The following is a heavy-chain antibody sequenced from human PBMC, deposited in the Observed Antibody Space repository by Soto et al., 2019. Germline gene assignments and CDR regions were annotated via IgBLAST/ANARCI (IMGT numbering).Heavy chain of an antibody. CDR1: GYTLTELS. D-gene: IGHD6-19*01. Sequence: ASVKVSCKVSGYTLTELSMHWVRQAPGKGLERMGGFDPEDGETIYAQKFQGRVTMTEDISTDTAYMELSSLRSEDTAVYYCATAPTSSGWYRFDYWGQGTLVTVSS. CDR3: ATAPTSSGWYRFDY. V-gene: IGHV1-24*01. CDR2: FDPEDGET. J-gene: IGHJ4*02.